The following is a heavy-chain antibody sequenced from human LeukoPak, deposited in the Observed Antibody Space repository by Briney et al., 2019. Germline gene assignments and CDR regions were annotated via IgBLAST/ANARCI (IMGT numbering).Heavy chain of an antibody. Sequence: RAGGSLRLSYAASGFTFDDYGMSWVRQAPGKGLEWVSGINWNGGSTGYADSVKGRFTISRDNAKNSLYLQMNSLRAEDTALYYCARVPSTYCSSTSCYYYYYYMDVWGKGTTVTVSS. J-gene: IGHJ6*03. CDR2: INWNGGST. D-gene: IGHD2-2*01. CDR1: GFTFDDYG. CDR3: ARVPSTYCSSTSCYYYYYYMDV. V-gene: IGHV3-20*03.